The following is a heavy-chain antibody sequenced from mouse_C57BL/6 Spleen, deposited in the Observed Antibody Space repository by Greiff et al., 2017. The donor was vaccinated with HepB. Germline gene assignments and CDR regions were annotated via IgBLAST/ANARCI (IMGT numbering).Heavy chain of an antibody. V-gene: IGHV1-74*01. J-gene: IGHJ3*01. CDR3: AIGGTPRPGFAY. CDR1: GYTFTSYW. CDR2: IHPSDSDT. Sequence: QVQLKQPGAELVKPGASVKVSCKASGYTFTSYWMHWVKQRPGQGLEWIGRIHPSDSDTNYNQKFKGKATLTVDKSSSTAYMQLSSLTSEDSAVFYCAIGGTPRPGFAYWGQGTLVTVSA.